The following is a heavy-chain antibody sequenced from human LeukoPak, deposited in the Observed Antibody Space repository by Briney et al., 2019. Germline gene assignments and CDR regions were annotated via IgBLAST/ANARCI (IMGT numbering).Heavy chain of an antibody. V-gene: IGHV3-30*02. Sequence: GGSLRLSCAASGFTLSTYGMHWVRQAPGKGLEWVAFIRYDGSKKYYGDSVKGRFTISRDDSKRTLDLQMNSLRAEDTAVYYCAKDSAGKYQRLSVSGYYYMDVWGKGTTVTVSS. CDR1: GFTLSTYG. J-gene: IGHJ6*03. CDR3: AKDSAGKYQRLSVSGYYYMDV. D-gene: IGHD2-2*01. CDR2: IRYDGSKK.